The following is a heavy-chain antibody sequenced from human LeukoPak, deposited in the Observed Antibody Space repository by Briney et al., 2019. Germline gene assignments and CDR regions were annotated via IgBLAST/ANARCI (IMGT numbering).Heavy chain of an antibody. Sequence: GGSLRLSCAASGFTLSSYSMNWVRQAPGKGLEWVSSISSSSYIYYADSVKGRFTISRDNAKNSLYLQMNSLRAEDTAVYYCARGGGDSSGYFDYWGQGTLVTVSS. CDR1: GFTLSSYS. CDR2: ISSSSYI. D-gene: IGHD3-22*01. V-gene: IGHV3-21*01. J-gene: IGHJ4*02. CDR3: ARGGGDSSGYFDY.